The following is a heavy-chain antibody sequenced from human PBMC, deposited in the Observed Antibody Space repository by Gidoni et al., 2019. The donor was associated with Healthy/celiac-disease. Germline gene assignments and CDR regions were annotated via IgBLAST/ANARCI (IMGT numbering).Heavy chain of an antibody. D-gene: IGHD3-3*01. CDR1: GYTFTSYA. Sequence: QVQLVQSGAAVQKPGASVKVSCKASGYTFTSYAMHWVRQAPGQRLEWMGWINAGNGNTKYSQKFQGRVTITRDTSASTAYMELSSLRSEDTAVYYCARTYYDFWSGYYSYGMDVWGQGTTVTVSS. V-gene: IGHV1-3*01. CDR2: INAGNGNT. J-gene: IGHJ6*02. CDR3: ARTYYDFWSGYYSYGMDV.